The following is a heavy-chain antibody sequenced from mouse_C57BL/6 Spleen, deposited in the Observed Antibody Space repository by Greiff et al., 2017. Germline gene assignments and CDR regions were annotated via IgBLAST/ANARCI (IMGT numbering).Heavy chain of an antibody. Sequence: EVMLVESGGGLVKPGGSLKLSCAASGFTFSSYTMSWVRQTPEKRLEWVAAISGGGGNTYYPDSVKGRFTISRDNAKNTLYLQMSSLRSEDTALYYCARHVGSRGDYYSMDYWGQGTSVTVSS. CDR3: ARHVGSRGDYYSMDY. CDR1: GFTFSSYT. V-gene: IGHV5-9*01. CDR2: ISGGGGNT. J-gene: IGHJ4*01. D-gene: IGHD1-1*01.